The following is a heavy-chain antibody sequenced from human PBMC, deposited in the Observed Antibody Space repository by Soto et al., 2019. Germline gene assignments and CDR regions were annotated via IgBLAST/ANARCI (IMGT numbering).Heavy chain of an antibody. D-gene: IGHD6-6*01. V-gene: IGHV3-11*06. J-gene: IGHJ4*02. CDR1: GCIFRPCY. CDR3: GIGQVAARDYLDY. Sequence: GGSLRPSCGASGCIFRPCYMIWTRLAPGKGMEWVSYISGSGSYTNYADSVKGRFTISRDNAKNSLYLQIYSLRAEDTAVYYCGIGQVAARDYLDYWGQRALV. CDR2: ISGSGSYT.